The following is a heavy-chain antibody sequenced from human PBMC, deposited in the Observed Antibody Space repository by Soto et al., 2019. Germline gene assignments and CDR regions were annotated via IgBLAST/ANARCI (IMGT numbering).Heavy chain of an antibody. J-gene: IGHJ6*02. V-gene: IGHV3-49*05. CDR1: GFTFGDYT. CDR3: ARDVVSYDYGDFYGMDV. Sequence: EVQLLESGGGLVKPGRTLRLSCTASGFTFGDYTMAWFRQAPGGGLEWVSFIRSKAYGGTTEYAASVKGRFTISRDDSQSIAYLQMNRLQSEDTAVYYCARDVVSYDYGDFYGMDVWGQGTTVTVSS. D-gene: IGHD4-17*01. CDR2: IRSKAYGGTT.